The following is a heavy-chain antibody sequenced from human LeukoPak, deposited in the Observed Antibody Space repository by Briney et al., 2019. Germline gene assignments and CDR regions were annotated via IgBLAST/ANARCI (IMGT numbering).Heavy chain of an antibody. CDR1: GYTFTSYY. D-gene: IGHD6-19*01. J-gene: IGHJ3*02. CDR3: AREGIAVAGPGAFDI. CDR2: INPSGGST. V-gene: IGHV1-46*01. Sequence: VSVKVSCKASGYTFTSYYMHWVRQAPGQGLEWMGIINPSGGSTSYVQKFQGRVTMTRDTSTSTVYMELSSLRSEDTAVYYCAREGIAVAGPGAFDIWGQGTMVTVSS.